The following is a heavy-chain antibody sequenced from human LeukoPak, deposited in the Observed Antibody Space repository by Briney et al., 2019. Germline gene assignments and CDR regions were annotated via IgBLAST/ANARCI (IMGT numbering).Heavy chain of an antibody. Sequence: SETLSLTCTVSGGSISSSSYYWGWIRQPPGKGLEWIGSIYYSGSTYYNPSLKSRVTISVDTSKNQFSLRLSSVTAADTAVYYCARDPLIAAAGTNYYYGMDVWGQGTTVTVSS. D-gene: IGHD6-13*01. J-gene: IGHJ6*02. CDR3: ARDPLIAAAGTNYYYGMDV. V-gene: IGHV4-39*07. CDR1: GGSISSSSYY. CDR2: IYYSGST.